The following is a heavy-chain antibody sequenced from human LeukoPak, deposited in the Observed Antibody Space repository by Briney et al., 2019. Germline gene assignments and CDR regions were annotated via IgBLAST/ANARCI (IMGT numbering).Heavy chain of an antibody. D-gene: IGHD2-2*01. J-gene: IGHJ3*02. CDR1: GFTFSSYS. V-gene: IGHV3-21*01. CDR3: ARDPVPAAMEDAFDI. Sequence: GGSLRLSCAASGFTFSSYSMNWVRQAPGKGLEWVSSISGSSSYIYYADSVKGRFTIPRDNAKKSLYLQMNSLRAEDTAVYYCARDPVPAAMEDAFDIWGQGTMVTVSS. CDR2: ISGSSSYI.